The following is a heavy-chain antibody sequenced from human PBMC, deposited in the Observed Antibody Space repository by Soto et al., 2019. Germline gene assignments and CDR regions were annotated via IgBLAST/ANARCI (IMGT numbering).Heavy chain of an antibody. V-gene: IGHV2-5*02. Sequence: QITLKESGPTLVKPTQTLTLTCTFSGFSLSTSGVGVGWIRQPPGKALEWLALIYWDDDKRYSPSLKSRLTITKDTSKNHVVLTMTNMDPVDTATYYCAHSLLTGLTEEYFDYWGQGTLVTVSS. D-gene: IGHD7-27*01. J-gene: IGHJ4*02. CDR3: AHSLLTGLTEEYFDY. CDR1: GFSLSTSGVG. CDR2: IYWDDDK.